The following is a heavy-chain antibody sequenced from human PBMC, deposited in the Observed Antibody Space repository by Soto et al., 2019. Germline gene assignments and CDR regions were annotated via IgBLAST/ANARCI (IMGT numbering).Heavy chain of an antibody. Sequence: PRRPCPASGFAFSTYWMSWVRQAPGKGLEWVANIKQDGSEKYYVDSVKGRFTISRDNAKNSLYLQMNSLRAEDTAVYYCARDRGNYSPDYGLDVWGQGNTVSGSS. CDR2: IKQDGSEK. J-gene: IGHJ6*02. V-gene: IGHV3-7*01. CDR1: GFAFSTYW. D-gene: IGHD1-26*01. CDR3: ARDRGNYSPDYGLDV.